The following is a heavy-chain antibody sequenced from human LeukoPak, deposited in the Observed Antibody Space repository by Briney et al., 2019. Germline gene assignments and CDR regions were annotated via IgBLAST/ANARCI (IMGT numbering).Heavy chain of an antibody. CDR3: ARDAPSTVETQPNSLFDY. V-gene: IGHV3-21*01. CDR2: ISSSSSYI. Sequence: GGSLRLSCAASGFTFSSYSMNWVRQAPGKGLEWVSSISSSSSYIYYADSVKGRFTISRDNAKNSLYLQMNSLRAEDTAVYYCARDAPSTVETQPNSLFDYWGQGTLVTVSS. D-gene: IGHD4-23*01. CDR1: GFTFSSYS. J-gene: IGHJ4*02.